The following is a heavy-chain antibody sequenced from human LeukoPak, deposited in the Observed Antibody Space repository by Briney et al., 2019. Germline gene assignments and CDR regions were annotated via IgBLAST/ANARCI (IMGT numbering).Heavy chain of an antibody. V-gene: IGHV3-33*08. J-gene: IGHJ4*02. Sequence: GGSLRLSCAASGFTFSSYGMHWVRQAPGKGLEWVAVIRYDGSNKYYADSVKGRFTISRDNSKNTLYLQMNSLRAGDTAVYYCARGVAVAGLDYWGQGTLVTVSS. CDR3: ARGVAVAGLDY. CDR2: IRYDGSNK. CDR1: GFTFSSYG. D-gene: IGHD6-19*01.